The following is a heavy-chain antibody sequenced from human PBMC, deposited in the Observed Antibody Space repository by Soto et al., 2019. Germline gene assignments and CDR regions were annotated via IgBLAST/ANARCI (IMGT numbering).Heavy chain of an antibody. CDR1: GGSFSGYY. Sequence: SSENLSLTCAVYGGSFSGYYWSGFRQPPGKKLEWIGEINHSGSTNYNPSLKSRVTISVDTSKNQFSLKLNTVTAADTAVYYCARASLPAVLLWGALKIWFDHWGKGTLVT. CDR2: INHSGST. CDR3: ARASLPAVLLWGALKIWFDH. J-gene: IGHJ5*02. V-gene: IGHV4-34*01. D-gene: IGHD3-10*01.